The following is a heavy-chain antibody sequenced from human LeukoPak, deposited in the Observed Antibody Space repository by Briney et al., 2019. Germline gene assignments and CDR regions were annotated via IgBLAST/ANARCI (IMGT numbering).Heavy chain of an antibody. CDR1: GGSISSGDYY. D-gene: IGHD3-10*01. J-gene: IGHJ4*02. V-gene: IGHV4-39*07. CDR2: IYHSGST. Sequence: SETLSLTCTVSGGSISSGDYYWGWIRQPPGKGLEWIGSIYHSGSTYYNPSLKSRVTISVDTSKNQFSLKLSSVTAADTAVYYCARVGLYGSGSYPFDYWGQGTLVTVSS. CDR3: ARVGLYGSGSYPFDY.